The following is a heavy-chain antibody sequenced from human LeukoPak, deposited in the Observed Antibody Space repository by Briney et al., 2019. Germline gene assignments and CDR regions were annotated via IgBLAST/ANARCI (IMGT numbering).Heavy chain of an antibody. J-gene: IGHJ4*02. V-gene: IGHV3-30*04. CDR1: GFTFRNYM. D-gene: IGHD3-10*01. Sequence: GRSLRLSCAASGFTFRNYMMHWVRQASGKGLDWVAVILEDGTIQHYADSVKGRFTISRDNSRNTVFLQMNSLRGEDTAIYYCARVQGGGFRTADFWGQGTVVTVSS. CDR2: ILEDGTIQ. CDR3: ARVQGGGFRTADF.